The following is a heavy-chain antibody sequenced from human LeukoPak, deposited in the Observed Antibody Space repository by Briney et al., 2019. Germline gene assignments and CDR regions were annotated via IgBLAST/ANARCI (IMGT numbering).Heavy chain of an antibody. D-gene: IGHD5-12*01. CDR1: GYTFTSYY. CDR3: ARDGQERGYSGYDPDY. J-gene: IGHJ4*02. Sequence: GASVKVSCKGSGYTFTSYYMHWVREAPGQGLEWVGIINPSGGSTSYAQKFQGRVTMTRDTSTSTVYMELSSLRSEDTAVYYCARDGQERGYSGYDPDYWGQGTLVTVSS. V-gene: IGHV1-46*01. CDR2: INPSGGST.